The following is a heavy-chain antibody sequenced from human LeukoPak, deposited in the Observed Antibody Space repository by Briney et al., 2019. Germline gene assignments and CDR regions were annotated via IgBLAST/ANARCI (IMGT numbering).Heavy chain of an antibody. CDR3: ARWRGRGWFDP. V-gene: IGHV4-34*01. CDR2: INHGGGN. CDR1: GGSFSGYF. D-gene: IGHD3-3*01. J-gene: IGHJ5*02. Sequence: PSETLSLTCGVSGGSFSGYFWSWIRQTPGKGLEWIGEINHGGGNNYNPSHKSRVTMSLGTSENQFSLNMTSVTAADTAMYFCARWRGRGWFDPWGQGTLVTVSS.